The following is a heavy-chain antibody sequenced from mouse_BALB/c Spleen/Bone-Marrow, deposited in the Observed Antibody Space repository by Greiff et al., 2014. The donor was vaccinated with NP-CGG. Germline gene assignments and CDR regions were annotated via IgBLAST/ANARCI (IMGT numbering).Heavy chain of an antibody. J-gene: IGHJ3*01. CDR1: GYTFTSYW. V-gene: IGHV1S127*01. CDR3: SRSRDYGNWFAY. D-gene: IGHD2-1*01. Sequence: QVQLQQSGAELVKPGASVKMSCKASGYTFTSYWMHWVKQRPGQGLEWIGVIDPSDSYTSYNQKFKGKATLTVDTSSSTAYMQLSSRTSEDDAVYYCSRSRDYGNWFAYWGQGTLVTVSA. CDR2: IDPSDSYT.